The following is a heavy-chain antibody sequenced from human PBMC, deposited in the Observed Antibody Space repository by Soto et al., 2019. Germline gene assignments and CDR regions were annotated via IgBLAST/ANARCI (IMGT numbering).Heavy chain of an antibody. D-gene: IGHD3-10*01. CDR1: GGSISSSSYY. Sequence: QLQLQESGPGLVKPSETLSLTCTVSGGSISSSSYYWGWIRQPPGKGLEWIGSIYYSGSTYYNPSLKSRVTISVDTSKNQFSLKLSSVTAADTAVYYCARLLYYYGSGDYWGQGTLVTVSS. CDR3: ARLLYYYGSGDY. J-gene: IGHJ4*02. CDR2: IYYSGST. V-gene: IGHV4-39*01.